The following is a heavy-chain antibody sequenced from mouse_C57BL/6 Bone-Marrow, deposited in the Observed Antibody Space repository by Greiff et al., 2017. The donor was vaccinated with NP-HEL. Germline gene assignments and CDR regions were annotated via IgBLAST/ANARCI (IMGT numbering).Heavy chain of an antibody. Sequence: VQLQQSGPELVKPGASVKISCKASGYTFTDYYMNWVKQSHGQSLEWIGDINPNNGGTSYNQKFKGKATLTVDKSSSTAYMELRSLTSEDSAVYYCARGDAMDYWGQGTSVTVSS. CDR3: ARGDAMDY. V-gene: IGHV1-26*01. CDR2: INPNNGGT. CDR1: GYTFTDYY. J-gene: IGHJ4*01.